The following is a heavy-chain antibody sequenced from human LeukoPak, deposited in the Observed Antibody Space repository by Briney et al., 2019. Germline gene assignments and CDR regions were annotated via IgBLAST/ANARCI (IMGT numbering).Heavy chain of an antibody. CDR2: IIPIFGTA. D-gene: IGHD3-22*01. J-gene: IGHJ4*02. CDR1: GGTFSSYA. V-gene: IGHV1-69*05. Sequence: ASVKVSCKASGGTFSSYAISGVRQAPGQGLEWMGRIIPIFGTANYAQKFQGRVTITTDESTSTAYMELSSLRYEDTAVYYCAREMKSPYYYDSSGKYYFDYWGQGTLVTVSS. CDR3: AREMKSPYYYDSSGKYYFDY.